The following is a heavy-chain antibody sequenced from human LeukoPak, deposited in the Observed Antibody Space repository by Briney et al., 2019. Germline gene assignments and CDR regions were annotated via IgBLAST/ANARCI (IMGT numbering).Heavy chain of an antibody. CDR1: GFTFRNYA. CDR2: ISGNGDKI. CDR3: AKRDSSHSSGLAPLFDC. J-gene: IGHJ4*02. D-gene: IGHD6-19*01. Sequence: GGSLTLSCAASGFTFRNYAMSWVRQAPGKGLEWVSGISGNGDKIYYADSVKGRFTISRDNSKSTLHLQMNSLRGEDTALYYGAKRDSSHSSGLAPLFDCWGQGPQVTVSS. V-gene: IGHV3-23*01.